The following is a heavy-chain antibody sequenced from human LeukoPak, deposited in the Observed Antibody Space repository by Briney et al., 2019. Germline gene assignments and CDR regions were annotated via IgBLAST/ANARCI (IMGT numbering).Heavy chain of an antibody. CDR2: INPNSGGT. Sequence: ASVKVSCKASGYTFTGYYMHWVRQAPGHGLEWMGRINPNSGGTNYAQKFQGRVTMTRNTSISTGYMEPSRLRSDDTAVYYCARDLLVDYWGQGTLVTVSS. V-gene: IGHV1-2*06. J-gene: IGHJ4*02. D-gene: IGHD2-8*02. CDR1: GYTFTGYY. CDR3: ARDLLVDY.